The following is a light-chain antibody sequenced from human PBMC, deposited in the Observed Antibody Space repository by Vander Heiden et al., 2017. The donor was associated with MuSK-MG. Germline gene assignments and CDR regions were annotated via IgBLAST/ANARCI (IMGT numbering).Light chain of an antibody. V-gene: IGLV2-14*01. CDR3: ASYTTTSALYV. Sequence: QSVLTQPASASGSPGQSITVSCFETSRNIGGYDYVSWYQQSPGKAPKLIIYDVSNRPSGVSDRFSGSKSGNTASLTISGLHVDDEADYCCASYTTTSALYVFGSGTQVTVL. J-gene: IGLJ1*01. CDR2: DVS. CDR1: SRNIGGYDY.